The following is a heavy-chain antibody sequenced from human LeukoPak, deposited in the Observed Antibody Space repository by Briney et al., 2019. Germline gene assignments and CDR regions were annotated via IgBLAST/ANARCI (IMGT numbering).Heavy chain of an antibody. D-gene: IGHD1-26*01. J-gene: IGHJ1*01. V-gene: IGHV1-2*02. CDR2: INPNSGGT. CDR1: GYTFTGYY. Sequence: GASVKVSCKASGYTFTGYYMHWVRQAPGQGLEWMGWINPNSGGTNYAQKFQGRVTMTRDTSISTAYMELSRLRSDDTAVYYCARGVVGATSAEYFQHWGQGTLVTVSS. CDR3: ARGVVGATSAEYFQH.